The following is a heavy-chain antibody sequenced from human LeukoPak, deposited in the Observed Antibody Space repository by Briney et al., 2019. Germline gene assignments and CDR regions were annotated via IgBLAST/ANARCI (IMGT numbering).Heavy chain of an antibody. V-gene: IGHV3-15*01. CDR3: AGYCTGGDCYPANYQYYMDV. CDR1: GFTFKNAW. J-gene: IGHJ6*03. D-gene: IGHD2-8*02. Sequence: GGSLRLSCAASGFTFKNAWMTWVRQAPGKGLEWVGRIKSKTDGGTTDYAAPVKGRFTISRDDSINTLYLQMNSLKSEDTAVYYCAGYCTGGDCYPANYQYYMDVWGKGTSVAVSS. CDR2: IKSKTDGGTT.